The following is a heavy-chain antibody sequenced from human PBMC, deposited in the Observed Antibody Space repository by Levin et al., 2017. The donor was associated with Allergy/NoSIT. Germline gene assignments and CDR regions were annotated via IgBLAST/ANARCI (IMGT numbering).Heavy chain of an antibody. CDR3: ARDEDGYSGYNY. CDR2: IIPIFDIA. Sequence: SVKVSCKAFGDTFSSYLIAWVRQAPGQGLQWMGRIIPIFDIATYAQKFQGRVTITADKSTSTAYMELSSLRSDDTAVYYCARDEDGYSGYNYWGQGTLVAVSS. V-gene: IGHV1-69*04. J-gene: IGHJ4*02. D-gene: IGHD5-12*01. CDR1: GDTFSSYL.